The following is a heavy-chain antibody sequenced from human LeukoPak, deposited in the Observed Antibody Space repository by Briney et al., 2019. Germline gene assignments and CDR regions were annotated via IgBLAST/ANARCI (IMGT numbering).Heavy chain of an antibody. D-gene: IGHD6-13*01. Sequence: PGGSLRLSCTASGFTVSNNYMNWVRQAPGKGLEWVALIYSGGTTNYADSVKGRFTISRDNSKNTSYLQMTNVRAEDTAVYYCARDPPGIAASVSGGWGQGTLVTVSS. V-gene: IGHV3-53*01. J-gene: IGHJ4*02. CDR1: GFTVSNNY. CDR2: IYSGGTT. CDR3: ARDPPGIAASVSGG.